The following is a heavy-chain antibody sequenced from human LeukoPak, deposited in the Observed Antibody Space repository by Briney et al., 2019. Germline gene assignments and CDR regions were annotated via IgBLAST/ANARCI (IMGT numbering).Heavy chain of an antibody. J-gene: IGHJ4*02. CDR3: TRDAIQLWLLGYFDY. V-gene: IGHV4-39*07. Sequence: PSESLSLICTVSCASISSRCDDWGWLRQRPGKGLHWFTRIHYSGSTYYNPAPTSPVTIPVDTYKFQLSLKQSPVTAADPAVYYCTRDAIQLWLLGYFDYWGEGTLVTVSS. D-gene: IGHD5-18*01. CDR1: CASISSRCDD. CDR2: IHYSGST.